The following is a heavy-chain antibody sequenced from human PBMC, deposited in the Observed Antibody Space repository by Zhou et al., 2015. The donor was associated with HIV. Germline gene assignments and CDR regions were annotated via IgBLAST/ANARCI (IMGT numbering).Heavy chain of an antibody. Sequence: QVLLVQSGAEVKKPGSSVKVSCEASGGTFSNYAVSWVRQAPGQGLEWMGAIIPMFGTVRYAQKFQGRVTITADESTSTAYMELSSLRSEDTAVYYCARDDSSGYYQPYWGQGTLVTVSS. CDR1: GGTFSNYA. V-gene: IGHV1-69*01. CDR3: ARDDSSGYYQPY. D-gene: IGHD3-22*01. CDR2: IIPMFGTV. J-gene: IGHJ4*02.